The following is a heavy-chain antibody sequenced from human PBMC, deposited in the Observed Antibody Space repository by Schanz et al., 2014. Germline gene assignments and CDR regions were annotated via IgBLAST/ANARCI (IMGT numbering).Heavy chain of an antibody. D-gene: IGHD5-12*01. J-gene: IGHJ3*01. Sequence: EVQVVESGGGLVKPGGSLRLSCVVSEITFTNAWMNWVRQAPGKGLEWVSAISGSGGSTYYADSVKGRFTISRDNSKNTLYLQMNSLRAEDTAVYFCARDEGRDGYNLAFDVWGQGTLVTVSS. CDR2: ISGSGGST. CDR1: EITFTNAW. V-gene: IGHV3-23*04. CDR3: ARDEGRDGYNLAFDV.